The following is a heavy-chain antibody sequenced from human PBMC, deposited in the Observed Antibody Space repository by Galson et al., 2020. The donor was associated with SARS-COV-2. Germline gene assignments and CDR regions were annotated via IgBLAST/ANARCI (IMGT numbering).Heavy chain of an antibody. Sequence: SETLSLTCTVSGGSISSSSYYWGWIRQPPGKGLEWIGSIYYSGSTYYNPSLKSRVTISVDTSKNQFSLKLSSVTAADTAVYYCARHRLITMVRGEMLNNWFDPWGQGTLVTVSS. V-gene: IGHV4-39*01. J-gene: IGHJ5*02. D-gene: IGHD3-10*01. CDR1: GGSISSSSYY. CDR3: ARHRLITMVRGEMLNNWFDP. CDR2: IYYSGST.